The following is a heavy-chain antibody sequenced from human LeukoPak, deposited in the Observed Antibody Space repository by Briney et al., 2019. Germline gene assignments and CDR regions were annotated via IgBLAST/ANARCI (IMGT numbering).Heavy chain of an antibody. D-gene: IGHD5-12*01. CDR3: ARDGSGYDTYFDY. V-gene: IGHV3-48*03. CDR2: ISSSGSTI. Sequence: GGSLRLSCAASGFTFSSYEMNWVRQAPGKGLEWVSYISSSGSTIYYADSVEGRFTISRDNAKNSLYLQMNSLRAEDTAVYYCARDGSGYDTYFDYWGQGTLVTVSS. J-gene: IGHJ4*02. CDR1: GFTFSSYE.